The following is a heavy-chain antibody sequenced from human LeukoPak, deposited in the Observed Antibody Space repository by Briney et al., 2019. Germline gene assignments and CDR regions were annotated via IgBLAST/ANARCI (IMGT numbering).Heavy chain of an antibody. CDR2: ISADNGNT. CDR1: GYMFTNYG. D-gene: IGHD6-19*01. Sequence: ASVKVSCKASGYMFTNYGITWVRQAPGQGLEWMGWISADNGNTNYAQNLQGRVTMTRDTSTNTAYMEVRSLRSDDTAVYYCARGASGWYSDYWGQGTLVTVFS. V-gene: IGHV1-18*01. J-gene: IGHJ4*02. CDR3: ARGASGWYSDY.